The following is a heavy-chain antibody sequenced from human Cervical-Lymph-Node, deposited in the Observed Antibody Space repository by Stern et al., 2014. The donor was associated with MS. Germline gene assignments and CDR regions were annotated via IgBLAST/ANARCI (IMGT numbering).Heavy chain of an antibody. CDR1: GFSLSTSGVG. V-gene: IGHV2-5*02. CDR2: IFLGDAK. J-gene: IGHJ3*01. CDR3: AHRLLKTIFGIVYTKEVAFDV. D-gene: IGHD3-3*01. Sequence: ITLKESGPTLVKPTQTLTLTCSLSGFSLSTSGVGVGWIRQPPGKALEWLALIFLGDAKRYSPSLKSRLTITKDNSENQVVLTMTNMDPVDTATYYCAHRLLKTIFGIVYTKEVAFDVWGQGTMVRVSS.